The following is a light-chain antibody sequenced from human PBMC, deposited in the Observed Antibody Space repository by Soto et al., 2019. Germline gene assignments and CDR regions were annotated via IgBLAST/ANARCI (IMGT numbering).Light chain of an antibody. Sequence: IQMTQFPSTLSSSVGYRVTITCRASQIISSRLSWYQQKPGKAPKLLIYAASTFQSGVPSRLSGSGSGTDFTITISCLQSEDFATYYCQQYYYYPRTFGQGTKVDI. CDR2: AAS. J-gene: IGKJ1*01. CDR1: QIISSR. CDR3: QQYYYYPRT. V-gene: IGKV1-5*01.